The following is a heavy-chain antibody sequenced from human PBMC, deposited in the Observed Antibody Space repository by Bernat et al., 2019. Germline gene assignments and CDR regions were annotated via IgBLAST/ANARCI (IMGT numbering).Heavy chain of an antibody. CDR1: GYTFTNYF. CDR3: ALVCSSSKCLLDY. V-gene: IGHV1-46*03. J-gene: IGHJ4*02. Sequence: QVQLVQSGAEVKKPGASVKVSCKASGYTFTNYFMHWVRQAPGQGLEWMGIINPSGGSASYTQKFQGSVTMTRDTSTSTVYMELSSLRSEDTAVYYCALVCSSSKCLLDYSGQGTLVTAST. D-gene: IGHD2-2*01. CDR2: INPSGGSA.